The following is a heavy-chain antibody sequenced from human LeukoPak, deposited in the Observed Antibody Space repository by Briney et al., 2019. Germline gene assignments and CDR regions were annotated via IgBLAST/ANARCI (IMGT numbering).Heavy chain of an antibody. Sequence: SETLSLTCAVYGGSFSGYYWSWIRQPPGKGLEWIGEINHSGSTNYNPSLKSRVTISVDTSKNQFSLKLSSVTAADTAVYYCARGVYCSSTSCYRGSYYYYGMDVWGQGTTVTVSS. D-gene: IGHD2-2*02. J-gene: IGHJ6*02. CDR3: ARGVYCSSTSCYRGSYYYYGMDV. CDR2: INHSGST. V-gene: IGHV4-34*01. CDR1: GGSFSGYY.